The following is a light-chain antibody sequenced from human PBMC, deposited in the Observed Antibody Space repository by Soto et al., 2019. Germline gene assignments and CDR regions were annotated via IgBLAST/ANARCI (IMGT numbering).Light chain of an antibody. V-gene: IGLV2-23*02. J-gene: IGLJ2*01. CDR1: SSDVGSYNF. CDR3: CSYAGSSTFVI. CDR2: EVS. Sequence: QSVLTQPASVSGSPGQSITTSCTGTSSDVGSYNFVSWYQQHPGKAPKLMIYEVSKRPSGVSNRFSGSKSGNTASLTISGLQAEDEADYYCCSYAGSSTFVIFGGGAKVTVL.